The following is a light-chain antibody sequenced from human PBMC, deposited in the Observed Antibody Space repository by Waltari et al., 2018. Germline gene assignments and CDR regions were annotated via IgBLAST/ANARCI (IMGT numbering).Light chain of an antibody. CDR1: QIIDTW. CDR2: KAS. Sequence: DIQMTQSPSTLSASVGDRVTITCRASQIIDTWLAWYQQKPGKAPKLLIFKASTLETGVPSRFSGSGSGTEFTLTISSLQPDDFATYYCQQYKSYIPTFGQGTKVEIK. V-gene: IGKV1-5*03. CDR3: QQYKSYIPT. J-gene: IGKJ1*01.